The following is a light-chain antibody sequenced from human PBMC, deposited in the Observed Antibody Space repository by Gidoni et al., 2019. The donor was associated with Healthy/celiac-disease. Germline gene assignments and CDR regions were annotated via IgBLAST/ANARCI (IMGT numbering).Light chain of an antibody. CDR3: QYRDT. J-gene: IGKJ2*01. CDR2: GAS. Sequence: EIVMTQSPATLSVSPGERAPLSCRASQSVSSNLAWYQQKPGQAPRLLIYGASTRATGIPARFSGSGSGTEFTLTISSLQSEDFAVYYCQYRDTFGQGTKLEIK. V-gene: IGKV3-15*01. CDR1: QSVSSN.